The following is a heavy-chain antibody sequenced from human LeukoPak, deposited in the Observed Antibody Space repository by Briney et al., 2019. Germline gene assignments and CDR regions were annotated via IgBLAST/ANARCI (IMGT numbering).Heavy chain of an antibody. J-gene: IGHJ4*02. Sequence: PGGSLRLSCAASGFTVSSNYMSWVRQAPGKGLEWVAVISYDGSNEYYADSVKGRFTVSRDNSKNTLYLQMNSLRAEDTAVFYCAKGQNVDTASLDYWGQGTLVTVSS. D-gene: IGHD5-18*01. CDR2: ISYDGSNE. CDR1: GFTVSSNY. V-gene: IGHV3-30*18. CDR3: AKGQNVDTASLDY.